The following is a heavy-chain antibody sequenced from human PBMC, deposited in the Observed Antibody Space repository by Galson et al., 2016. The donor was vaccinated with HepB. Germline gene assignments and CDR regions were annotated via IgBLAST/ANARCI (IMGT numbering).Heavy chain of an antibody. CDR1: GDSISSSTYY. CDR3: ARQEHYYDAGGYWVDWFDP. D-gene: IGHD3-22*01. CDR2: IHHSRGT. V-gene: IGHV4-61*05. Sequence: SETLSLTCSVSGDSISSSTYYWSWIRQPPGKGLEWIGYIHHSRGTNYNPSLNRRVTISADTSKNQFSLQLTSVTAADTAVYYCARQEHYYDAGGYWVDWFDPWGRGTLVTVSS. J-gene: IGHJ5*02.